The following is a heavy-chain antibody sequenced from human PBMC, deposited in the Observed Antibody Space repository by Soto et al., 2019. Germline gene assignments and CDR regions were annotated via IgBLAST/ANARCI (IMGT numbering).Heavy chain of an antibody. Sequence: PGGSLRLSCSASGFTFSSFTMYWVRLAPGKGLEYVSAISHYGDMTHFAESVKDGFTISRDNSKNIVFLQMSSLRTEDTAVYYCVKDGRNTLVHWGQGTLVTVSS. V-gene: IGHV3-64D*08. CDR3: VKDGRNTLVH. J-gene: IGHJ4*02. CDR2: ISHYGDMT. D-gene: IGHD1-1*01. CDR1: GFTFSSFT.